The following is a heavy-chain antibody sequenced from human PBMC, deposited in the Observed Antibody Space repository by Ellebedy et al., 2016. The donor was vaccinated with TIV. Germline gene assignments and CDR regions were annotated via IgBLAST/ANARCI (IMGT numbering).Heavy chain of an antibody. CDR1: GFTFSSYA. D-gene: IGHD5-12*01. V-gene: IGHV3-30-3*01. J-gene: IGHJ4*02. Sequence: GESLKISCAASGFTFSSYAMHWVRQAPGKGLEWVAVISYDGSNKYYADSVKGRFTISRDNSKNTLYLQMNSLRAEDTALYYCARGNSGYDAVYLDYWGQGTLVTVSS. CDR2: ISYDGSNK. CDR3: ARGNSGYDAVYLDY.